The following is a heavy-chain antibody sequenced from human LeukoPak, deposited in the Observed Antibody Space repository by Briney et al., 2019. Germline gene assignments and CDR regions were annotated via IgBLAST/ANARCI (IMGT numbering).Heavy chain of an antibody. CDR2: IYSSGSA. V-gene: IGHV4-4*07. J-gene: IGHJ3*02. CDR3: ASKHQWSDGFHI. CDR1: GDFSSSYY. D-gene: IGHD2-8*01. Sequence: SETLSLTCSVSGDFSSSYYWNWLRQSAGERLEWIGRIYSSGSANYNPSLQSRVTMSIDTTRNRYSLKLTSVPAADTAVYYCASKHQWSDGFHIWGQGTTVIVSS.